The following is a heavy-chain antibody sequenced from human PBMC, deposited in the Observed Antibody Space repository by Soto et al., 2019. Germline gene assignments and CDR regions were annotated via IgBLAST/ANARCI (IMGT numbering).Heavy chain of an antibody. CDR3: ARAYGSGSYDY. CDR2: IIPILGIA. Sequence: QVQLVQSGAEVKKPGSSVKVSCKASGGTFSSYTISWVRQAPGQGLEWLGRIIPILGIANYAKKFQGRVTITADKSPSTAYMELSSLRSEDTAVYYCARAYGSGSYDYWGQGTLVTVSS. J-gene: IGHJ4*02. D-gene: IGHD3-10*01. CDR1: GGTFSSYT. V-gene: IGHV1-69*02.